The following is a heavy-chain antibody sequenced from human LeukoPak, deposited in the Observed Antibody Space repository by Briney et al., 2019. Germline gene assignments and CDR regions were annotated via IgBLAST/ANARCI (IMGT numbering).Heavy chain of an antibody. CDR1: GFTFSSYW. Sequence: PGGSLRLSCAASGFTFSSYWMHWVRQAPGKGLVWVSRINSDGTRTTNADSVKGRFTISRDNAKNTLYLQMNTLRAEDTAVYYCAREGLGAGQFYFHYWGQGALVIVSS. CDR3: AREGLGAGQFYFHY. V-gene: IGHV3-74*01. J-gene: IGHJ4*02. CDR2: INSDGTRT. D-gene: IGHD1-26*01.